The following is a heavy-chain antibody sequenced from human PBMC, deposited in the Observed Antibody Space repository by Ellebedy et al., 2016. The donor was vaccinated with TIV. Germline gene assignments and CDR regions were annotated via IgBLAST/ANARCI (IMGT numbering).Heavy chain of an antibody. CDR2: VFYSGSP. V-gene: IGHV4-39*01. Sequence: MPSETLSLTCSLSGGSVSSTRYYWAWIRQPPGKGLEYIGSVFYSGSPYYNPSFKSRVTLSADTSKNQFSLNLRTVTAAETAVYYCARTDPWQPIDDWGQGILVSVSS. CDR1: GGSVSSTRYY. J-gene: IGHJ4*02. CDR3: ARTDPWQPIDD. D-gene: IGHD2-21*02.